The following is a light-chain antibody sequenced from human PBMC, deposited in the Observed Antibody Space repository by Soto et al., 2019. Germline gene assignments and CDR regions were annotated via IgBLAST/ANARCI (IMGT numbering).Light chain of an antibody. Sequence: QPVLTQPASVSGSPGQSITISCTGTSSDVGGYNYVSWYQQHPGKAPKLMIYEVSNRPSGVSNRFSGSKSGNTASLTISGLQAEDAADYYCSSYTSSSTGVFGTGTKVTVL. CDR3: SSYTSSSTGV. J-gene: IGLJ1*01. V-gene: IGLV2-14*01. CDR2: EVS. CDR1: SSDVGGYNY.